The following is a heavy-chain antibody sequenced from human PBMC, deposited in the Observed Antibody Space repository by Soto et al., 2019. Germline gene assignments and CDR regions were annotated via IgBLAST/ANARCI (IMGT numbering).Heavy chain of an antibody. CDR1: GYTFTSYG. J-gene: IGHJ6*02. D-gene: IGHD3-3*01. CDR2: ISAYNGNT. V-gene: IGHV1-18*01. Sequence: ASVKVSCKASGYTFTSYGISWVRQAPGQGLEWMGWISAYNGNTNYAQKLQGRVTMTTDTSTSTAYMELRSLRSDDTAVYYCACEKSTGGLLRCWEWSAYCIDGMDVWGQGTTVTVSS. CDR3: ACEKSTGGLLRCWEWSAYCIDGMDV.